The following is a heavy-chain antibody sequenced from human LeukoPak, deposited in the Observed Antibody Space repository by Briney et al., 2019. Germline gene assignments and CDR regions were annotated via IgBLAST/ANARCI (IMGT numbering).Heavy chain of an antibody. CDR3: ARVQAYYYDSSGYYLEY. D-gene: IGHD3-22*01. CDR2: ISYDGSNK. V-gene: IGHV3-30*04. Sequence: GGSLRRSCAASGFTFSSYAMHWVRQAPGKGLEWVAVISYDGSNKYYADSVKGRFTISRDNSKNTLYLQMNSLRAEDTAVYYCARVQAYYYDSSGYYLEYWGQGTLVTVSS. CDR1: GFTFSSYA. J-gene: IGHJ4*02.